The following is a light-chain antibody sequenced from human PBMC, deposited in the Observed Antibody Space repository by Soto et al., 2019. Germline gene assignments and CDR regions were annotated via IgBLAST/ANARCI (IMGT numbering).Light chain of an antibody. V-gene: IGLV1-40*01. CDR1: SSNIGAGYD. Sequence: QSVLTQPPSVSGAPGQRVTISCTGSSSNIGAGYDVHWYQQLPGTAPKLLLYGNSNRPSGVPDRFSGSKSGTSASLAITGLQAEDEADYYCQSYDSSLSGWGVFGGGTKLTVL. J-gene: IGLJ3*02. CDR2: GNS. CDR3: QSYDSSLSGWGV.